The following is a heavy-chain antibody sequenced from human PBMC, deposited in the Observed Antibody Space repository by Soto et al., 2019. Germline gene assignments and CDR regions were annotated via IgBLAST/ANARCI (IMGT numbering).Heavy chain of an antibody. J-gene: IGHJ4*02. Sequence: LGESLKISCKGSAYSFTSYWIAWVRQMPGKGLEWMGIIYPGDSDTRYSPSFQGQVTIPADKSISTAYLQWSSLKASDTAMYYCARSTSPFYFDYWGQGTLVTVSS. CDR1: AYSFTSYW. CDR3: ARSTSPFYFDY. CDR2: IYPGDSDT. V-gene: IGHV5-51*01.